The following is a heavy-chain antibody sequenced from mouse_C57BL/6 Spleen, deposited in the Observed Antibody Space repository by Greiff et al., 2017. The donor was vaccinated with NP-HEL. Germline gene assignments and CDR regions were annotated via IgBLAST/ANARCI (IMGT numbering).Heavy chain of an antibody. Sequence: QVHVKQPGAELVKPGASVKMSCKASGYTFTSYWITWVKQRPGQGLEWIGDIYPGSGSTNYNEKFKSKATLTVDTSSSTAYMQLSSLTSEDSAVYYCARSTVVAPYAMDYWGQGTSVTVSS. V-gene: IGHV1-55*01. CDR1: GYTFTSYW. D-gene: IGHD1-1*01. CDR3: ARSTVVAPYAMDY. J-gene: IGHJ4*01. CDR2: IYPGSGST.